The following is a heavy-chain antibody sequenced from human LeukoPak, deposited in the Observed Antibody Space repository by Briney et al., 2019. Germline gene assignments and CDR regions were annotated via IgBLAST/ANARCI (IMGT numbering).Heavy chain of an antibody. CDR3: ARGSSSYYYDSSGYYELDY. Sequence: SVKVSCKASGGTFSSYATSWVRQALGQGLEWMGRIIPIFGTANYAQKFQGRVTITTDESTSTAYMELSSLRSEDTAVYYCARGSSSYYYDSSGYYELDYWGQGTLVTVSS. D-gene: IGHD3-22*01. CDR2: IIPIFGTA. V-gene: IGHV1-69*05. CDR1: GGTFSSYA. J-gene: IGHJ4*02.